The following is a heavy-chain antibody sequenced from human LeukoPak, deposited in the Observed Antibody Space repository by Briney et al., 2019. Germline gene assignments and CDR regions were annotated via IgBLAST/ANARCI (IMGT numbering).Heavy chain of an antibody. Sequence: SETLSLTCAVSGGSISSYYWSWIRQPPGKGLEWIGYIYYSGSTNYNPSLKSRVTISVDTSKNQFSLKLSSVTAADTAVYYCARQYYDSSGYYPLGAFDIWGQGTMVTVSS. CDR1: GGSISSYY. CDR2: IYYSGST. J-gene: IGHJ3*02. V-gene: IGHV4-59*08. CDR3: ARQYYDSSGYYPLGAFDI. D-gene: IGHD3-22*01.